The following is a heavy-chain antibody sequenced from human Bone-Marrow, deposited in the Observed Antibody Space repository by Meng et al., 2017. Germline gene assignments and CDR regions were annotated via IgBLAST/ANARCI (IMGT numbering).Heavy chain of an antibody. Sequence: GSLRLSCTVSGGSISSYYWSWIRRPPGKGLEWTGYIYYSGSTNYNPSLKSRVTISVDTSKNQFSLKLSSVTAADTAVYYCAIGPGYSSGWYGNSFDYWGQGTLVTVSS. CDR1: GGSISSYY. V-gene: IGHV4-59*01. J-gene: IGHJ4*02. CDR3: AIGPGYSSGWYGNSFDY. CDR2: IYYSGST. D-gene: IGHD6-19*01.